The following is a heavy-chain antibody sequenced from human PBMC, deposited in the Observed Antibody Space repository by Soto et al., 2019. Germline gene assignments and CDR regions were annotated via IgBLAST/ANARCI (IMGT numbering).Heavy chain of an antibody. CDR2: INPSGGST. D-gene: IGHD2-21*02. CDR3: ASSVVVTGITGF. J-gene: IGHJ4*02. CDR1: GYTFTSYY. Sequence: QVQLVQSGAEVKKPGASVKVSCKASGYTFTSYYMHWVRQAPGQGLEWMGRINPSGGSTSYAQKFQGRVIMTTDTYTRTVYMELSSLRTEDTAVYYCASSVVVTGITGFWGQGTLVTVSS. V-gene: IGHV1-46*01.